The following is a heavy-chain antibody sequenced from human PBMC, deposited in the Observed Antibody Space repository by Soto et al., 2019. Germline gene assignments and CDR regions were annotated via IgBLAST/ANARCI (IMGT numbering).Heavy chain of an antibody. Sequence: SETLSLTCSVSGVSITNTTFYWVWVRQPPGKGLDWLGSIYYNGRTYYNPSLESRVTMSLDKSKNQFSLRVSSVTAADTAVYYCAVFEYSSSLVYYYYGMDVWGQGTTVTVSS. CDR2: IYYNGRT. D-gene: IGHD6-6*01. V-gene: IGHV4-39*07. CDR1: GVSITNTTFY. J-gene: IGHJ6*02. CDR3: AVFEYSSSLVYYYYGMDV.